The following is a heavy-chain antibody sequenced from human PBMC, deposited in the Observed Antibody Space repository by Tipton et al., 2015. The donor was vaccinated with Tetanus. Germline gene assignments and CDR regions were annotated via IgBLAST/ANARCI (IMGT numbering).Heavy chain of an antibody. CDR2: INHGGGS. J-gene: IGHJ4*02. CDR3: ARANFDSSKKGPFDS. V-gene: IGHV4-34*01. D-gene: IGHD3-3*01. Sequence: TLSLTCAVSGGSFSDYYWTWIRQSPGRGLEWIGEINHGGGSNYNPSLKSRVTLSLDTSKNHFSLRLSSVTAADTAVYYCARANFDSSKKGPFDSWGQGIPVIVSA. CDR1: GGSFSDYY.